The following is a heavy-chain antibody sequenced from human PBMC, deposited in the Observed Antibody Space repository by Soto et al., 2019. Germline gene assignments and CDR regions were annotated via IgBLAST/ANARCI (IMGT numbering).Heavy chain of an antibody. Sequence: PGGSLRLSCAASGFTFSSHVMNWVRQAPGKGLEWVAAISGGGGTTYYGDSVEGRFTMSRDNSKNTLYLQMNSLRAEDTAVYYCASHPSIAVAGDRGDSATPIDYWGQGTLVTVSS. CDR1: GFTFSSHV. CDR2: ISGGGGTT. CDR3: ASHPSIAVAGDRGDSATPIDY. J-gene: IGHJ4*02. D-gene: IGHD6-19*01. V-gene: IGHV3-23*01.